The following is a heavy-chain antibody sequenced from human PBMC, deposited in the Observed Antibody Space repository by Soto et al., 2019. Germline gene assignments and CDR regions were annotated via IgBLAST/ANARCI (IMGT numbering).Heavy chain of an antibody. J-gene: IGHJ4*02. D-gene: IGHD2-8*02. CDR2: INHSGST. Sequence: XXTLSLTFAVYGGSFSGYYWPWIRQPPGTGLEWIGEINHSGSTNYNPSLKSRVTISVDTSKNQFSLKLTSVTAADTAVYYCARDKITGLFDYWGQGTLVTAPQ. CDR3: ARDKITGLFDY. CDR1: GGSFSGYY. V-gene: IGHV4-34*01.